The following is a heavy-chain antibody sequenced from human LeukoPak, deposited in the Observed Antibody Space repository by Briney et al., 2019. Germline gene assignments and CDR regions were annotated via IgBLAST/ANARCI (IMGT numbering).Heavy chain of an antibody. CDR1: GDSISSDGFY. D-gene: IGHD3-22*01. CDR2: IYYSGST. Sequence: SETLSLTCTVSGDSISSDGFYWSWVRQHPGKGLEWIGYIYYSGSTSYNPSLKSRPTISVDTSKNQFSLKLRSVTAADTAVYYCARGVSVYYDSSGYYYFDYWGQGTLVTVSS. CDR3: ARGVSVYYDSSGYYYFDY. V-gene: IGHV4-31*03. J-gene: IGHJ4*02.